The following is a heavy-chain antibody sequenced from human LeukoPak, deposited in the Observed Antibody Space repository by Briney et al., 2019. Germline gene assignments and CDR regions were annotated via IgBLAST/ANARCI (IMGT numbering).Heavy chain of an antibody. Sequence: SETLSLTCAVYGGSFSGYYWSWIRQPPGKGLEWIGEINHSGSTNYNPSLKSRVTISVDTSKNQVSLRLTSVTAADTAVYYCARLSVIVGAALEYYYYYMDVWGQGTTVTVSS. CDR3: ARLSVIVGAALEYYYYYMDV. CDR1: GGSFSGYY. V-gene: IGHV4-34*01. J-gene: IGHJ6*03. D-gene: IGHD1-26*01. CDR2: INHSGST.